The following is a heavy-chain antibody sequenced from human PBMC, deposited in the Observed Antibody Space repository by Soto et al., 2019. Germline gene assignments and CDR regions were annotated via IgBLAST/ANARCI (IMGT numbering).Heavy chain of an antibody. CDR1: GFTFSIYW. Sequence: EVQLVESGGGLVQPGGAVRLSCAASGFTFSIYWMTWVRQAPGKGLEWVANIKQDGSEKYHVDSVKGRYTISRDNAKKTLFLQMNSRGADDAAVYYFSRGGGNFGFWGQGTLVTVSS. J-gene: IGHJ4*02. CDR2: IKQDGSEK. V-gene: IGHV3-7*03. D-gene: IGHD3-16*01. CDR3: SRGGGNFGF.